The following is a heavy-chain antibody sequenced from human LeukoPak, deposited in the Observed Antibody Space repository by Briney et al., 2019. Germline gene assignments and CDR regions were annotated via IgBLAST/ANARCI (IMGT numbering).Heavy chain of an antibody. CDR3: ARVGYYDSSGYYTDDY. Sequence: PSETLSLTCTVSGGSISSYYWSWIRQPPGKGLEWIGYIYYSGSTNYNPSLKSRVTISVDTSKNQFSLKLSPVTAADTAVYYCARVGYYDSSGYYTDDYWGQGTLVTVSS. CDR2: IYYSGST. V-gene: IGHV4-59*01. CDR1: GGSISSYY. J-gene: IGHJ4*02. D-gene: IGHD3-22*01.